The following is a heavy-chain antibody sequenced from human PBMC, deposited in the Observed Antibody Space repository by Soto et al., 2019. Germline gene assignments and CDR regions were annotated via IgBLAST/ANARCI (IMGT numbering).Heavy chain of an antibody. V-gene: IGHV1-46*01. D-gene: IGHD6-13*01. CDR2: INPSGGST. CDR3: ATSTQIAAPFDY. CDR1: GYTFTSYY. Sequence: QVQLVQSGAEVKKPGASVKVSCKASGYTFTSYYMHWVRQAPGQGLEWMGIINPSGGSTSYAQKFQGRVTMTRDTSTSTVDMELSSLRSEDTAVYYCATSTQIAAPFDYWGQGTLVTVSS. J-gene: IGHJ4*02.